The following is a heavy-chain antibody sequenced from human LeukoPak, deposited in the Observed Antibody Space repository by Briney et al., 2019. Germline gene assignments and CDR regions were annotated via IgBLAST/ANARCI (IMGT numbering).Heavy chain of an antibody. V-gene: IGHV3-21*01. CDR2: ISSSSSYV. J-gene: IGHJ5*02. Sequence: GGSLRLSCAASGFTFSSYSMNWVRQAPGKGLEWVSSISSSSSYVYYADSVKGRFTISRDNAKNSLYLQMNSLRAEDTAVYYCARNYYDFWSGYKWFDPWGQGTLVTASS. D-gene: IGHD3-3*01. CDR1: GFTFSSYS. CDR3: ARNYYDFWSGYKWFDP.